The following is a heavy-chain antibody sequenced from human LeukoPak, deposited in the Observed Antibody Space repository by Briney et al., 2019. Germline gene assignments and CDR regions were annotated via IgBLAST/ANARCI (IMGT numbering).Heavy chain of an antibody. D-gene: IGHD6-19*01. CDR2: MKQDGSQK. V-gene: IGHV3-7*01. CDR1: GFTFSSYW. CDR3: ASVSVPGAVAGSRTFDI. J-gene: IGHJ3*02. Sequence: GGSLRLSCAASGFTFSSYWMSWVRQAPGKGLEWVANMKQDGSQKNYVDSVKGRFTISRDNAKNSLFLQMNSLRAEDTAVYYCASVSVPGAVAGSRTFDIWGQGTMVTVSS.